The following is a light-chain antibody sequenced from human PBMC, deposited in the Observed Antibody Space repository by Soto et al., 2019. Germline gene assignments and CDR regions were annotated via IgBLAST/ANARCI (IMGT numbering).Light chain of an antibody. V-gene: IGKV1-39*01. J-gene: IGKJ1*01. Sequence: DIQVTQSPSSLSASVGDSVTLSCQTSQRVDSYLHWYQHQSGQPPKLLIYAASTLQDGVPSRFSGGGSGTAFSLIITGLQPGDSATYYCQQTYTSAATFGQGTKV. CDR2: AAS. CDR3: QQTYTSAAT. CDR1: QRVDSY.